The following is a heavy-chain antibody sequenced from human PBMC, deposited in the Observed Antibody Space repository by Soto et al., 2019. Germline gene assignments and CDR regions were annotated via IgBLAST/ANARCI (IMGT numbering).Heavy chain of an antibody. CDR1: GGSFTTNTYY. J-gene: IGHJ4*02. CDR2: IFYSGNT. V-gene: IGHV4-39*01. D-gene: IGHD1-26*01. CDR3: ARRFGRCSDY. Sequence: PSETLSLTCTVSGGSFTTNTYYWGWIRQSPGKGLEWIGNIFYSGNTYYNPSLKSRVTISVDTSTNQFSLKVTSVTAADTAVYYCARRFGRCSDYWGQGTLVTVSS.